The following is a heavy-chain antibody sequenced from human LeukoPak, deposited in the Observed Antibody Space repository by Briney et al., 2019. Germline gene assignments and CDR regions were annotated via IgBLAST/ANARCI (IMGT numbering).Heavy chain of an antibody. CDR3: ARERIGYCSRTSCYLERYYYYMDV. Sequence: GGSLRLSCAASGFTFSSYAMSWVRQAPGKGLEWVSSISSSSSYIYYADSVKGRFTISRDNAKNSLYLQMNSLRAEDTAVYYCARERIGYCSRTSCYLERYYYYMDVWGKGTTVTVSS. V-gene: IGHV3-21*01. CDR2: ISSSSSYI. D-gene: IGHD2-2*01. CDR1: GFTFSSYA. J-gene: IGHJ6*03.